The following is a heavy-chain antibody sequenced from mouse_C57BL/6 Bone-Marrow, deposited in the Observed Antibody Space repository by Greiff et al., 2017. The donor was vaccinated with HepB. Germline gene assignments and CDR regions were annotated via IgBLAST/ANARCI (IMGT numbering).Heavy chain of an antibody. CDR2: IYPRDGST. CDR3: ASDTVVAGDWYFDG. J-gene: IGHJ1*03. V-gene: IGHV1-85*01. D-gene: IGHD1-1*01. CDR1: GYTFTSYD. Sequence: QVQLQQSGPELVKPGASVKLSCKASGYTFTSYDINWVKQRPGQGLEWIGWIYPRDGSTKYNEKFKGKATVTGDTSSSTAYMELHSLTSEDSAVYFCASDTVVAGDWYFDGWGTGTTVTVSS.